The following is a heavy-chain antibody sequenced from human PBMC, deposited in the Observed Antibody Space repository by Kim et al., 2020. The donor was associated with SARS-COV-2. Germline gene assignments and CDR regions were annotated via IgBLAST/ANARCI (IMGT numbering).Heavy chain of an antibody. J-gene: IGHJ6*02. CDR1: GFTFSSYS. D-gene: IGHD2-2*01. CDR3: ARDAVRKYCSSTSCYPHPREGGIPYYYYGMDV. V-gene: IGHV3-21*01. CDR2: ISSSSSYI. Sequence: GGSLRLSCAASGFTFSSYSMNWVRQAPGKGLEWVSSISSSSSYIYSADSVKGRFTISRDNAKNSLYLQMNSMRAEDTAVYYCARDAVRKYCSSTSCYPHPREGGIPYYYYGMDVWGQGTTVTVSS.